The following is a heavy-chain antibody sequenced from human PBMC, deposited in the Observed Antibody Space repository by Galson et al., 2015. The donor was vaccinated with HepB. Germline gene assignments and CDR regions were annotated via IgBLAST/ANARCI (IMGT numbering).Heavy chain of an antibody. CDR1: GGSFSGYY. J-gene: IGHJ6*02. CDR2: INHSGST. Sequence: ETLSLTCAVYGGSFSGYYWSWIRQPPGKGLEWIGEINHSGSTNYNPSLKSRVTISVDTSKNQFSLKLSSVTAADTAVYYCARAGRQWLVRSYYYYGMDVWGQGTTVTVSS. D-gene: IGHD6-19*01. V-gene: IGHV4-34*01. CDR3: ARAGRQWLVRSYYYYGMDV.